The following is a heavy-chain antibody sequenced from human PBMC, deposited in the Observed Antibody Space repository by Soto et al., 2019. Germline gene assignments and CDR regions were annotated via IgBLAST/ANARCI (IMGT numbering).Heavy chain of an antibody. CDR3: ARGTPSPLIVRSSRAPWFGP. Sequence: SETLSLTCTVSGGSISSYYWSWIRQPPGNGLEWIGYMYYGGRTNYNPSLKSRVTISVDTSKMQVSLKLSSVTAADTAVYFCARGTPSPLIVRSSRAPWFGPWGQGTLVTVSS. V-gene: IGHV4-59*08. D-gene: IGHD1-26*01. CDR1: GGSISSYY. CDR2: MYYGGRT. J-gene: IGHJ5*02.